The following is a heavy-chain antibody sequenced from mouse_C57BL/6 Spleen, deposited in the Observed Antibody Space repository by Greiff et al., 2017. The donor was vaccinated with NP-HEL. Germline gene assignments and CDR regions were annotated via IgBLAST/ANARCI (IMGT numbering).Heavy chain of an antibody. CDR3: ARSIYYYGSSYPFDY. J-gene: IGHJ2*01. Sequence: EVQLQQSGPELVKPGASVKIPCKASGYTFTDYNMDWVKQSHGKSLEWIGDINPNNGGTIYNQKFKGKATLTVDKSSSTAYMELRSLTSEDTAVYYFARSIYYYGSSYPFDYWGQGTTLTVSS. CDR2: INPNNGGT. D-gene: IGHD1-1*01. CDR1: GYTFTDYN. V-gene: IGHV1-18*01.